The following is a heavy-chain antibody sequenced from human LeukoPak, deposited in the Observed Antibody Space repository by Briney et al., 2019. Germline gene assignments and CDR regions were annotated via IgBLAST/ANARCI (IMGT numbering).Heavy chain of an antibody. CDR3: ARDDYFDY. Sequence: SETLSLTCTVSDGSIRSYYWSWIRQPAGKGLKWIGRIYTSGSTNYNPSLKSRVTMSVDTSKNQFSLKLSSVTAADTAVYYCARDDYFDYWGQGTLVTVSS. V-gene: IGHV4-4*07. J-gene: IGHJ4*02. CDR1: DGSIRSYY. CDR2: IYTSGST.